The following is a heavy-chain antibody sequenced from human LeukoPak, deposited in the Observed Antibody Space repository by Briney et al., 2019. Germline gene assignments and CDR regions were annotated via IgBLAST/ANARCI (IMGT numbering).Heavy chain of an antibody. Sequence: GASVKVSCKASGGTFSSYAISWVRQAPGQGLEWMGGIIPVFGTANYAEKFQGRVTITTDEPTGTAYMELSSLRSEDTAVYYCARSRNYDIVTAYTSYYYSYMDVWGKGTTVTVPS. CDR1: GGTFSSYA. V-gene: IGHV1-69*05. CDR2: IIPVFGTA. J-gene: IGHJ6*03. D-gene: IGHD3-9*01. CDR3: ARSRNYDIVTAYTSYYYSYMDV.